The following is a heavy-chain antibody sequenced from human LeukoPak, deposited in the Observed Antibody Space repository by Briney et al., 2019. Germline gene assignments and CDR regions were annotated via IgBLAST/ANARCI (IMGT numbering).Heavy chain of an antibody. V-gene: IGHV3-23*01. D-gene: IGHD5-12*01. CDR1: GFTFSSYA. J-gene: IGHJ3*02. Sequence: GGSLRLSCAASGFTFSSYAMSWVRQAPGKGLEWVSAISGSGGSTYYADSVKGRFTISRDNSKNTLYLQMNSLRAEDTAVYYCAKGPNEIVATIWYAFDIWGQGTMVTVSS. CDR3: AKGPNEIVATIWYAFDI. CDR2: ISGSGGST.